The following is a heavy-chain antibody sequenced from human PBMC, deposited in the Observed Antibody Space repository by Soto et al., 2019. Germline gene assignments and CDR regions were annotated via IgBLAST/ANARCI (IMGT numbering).Heavy chain of an antibody. Sequence: RGESLKISCKGSGYSFTSYWISWVRQMPGKGLEWMGRIDPSDSYTNYSPSFQGHVTISADKSISTAYLQWSSLKASDTAMYYCARPLSTDPRDNYYYGMDVWGQGTTVTVSS. CDR3: ARPLSTDPRDNYYYGMDV. V-gene: IGHV5-10-1*01. J-gene: IGHJ6*02. CDR1: GYSFTSYW. CDR2: IDPSDSYT.